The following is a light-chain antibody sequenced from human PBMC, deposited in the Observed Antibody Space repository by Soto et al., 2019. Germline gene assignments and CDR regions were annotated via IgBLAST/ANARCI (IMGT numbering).Light chain of an antibody. J-gene: IGLJ3*02. CDR1: SSDVGGYNY. V-gene: IGLV2-14*01. Sequence: QSALTQPASVSGSPGQSITISCTGTSSDVGGYNYVCWYQQHPGKAPRLMISEVSNRPSGVSNRFSGSKSGNTASLTISGLQAEDEADYYCSSYTSSRSSVFGGGTKVTVL. CDR3: SSYTSSRSSV. CDR2: EVS.